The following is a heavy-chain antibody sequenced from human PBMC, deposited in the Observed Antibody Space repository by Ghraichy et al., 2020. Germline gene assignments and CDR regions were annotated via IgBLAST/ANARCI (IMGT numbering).Heavy chain of an antibody. J-gene: IGHJ6*02. Sequence: ASVKVSCKASGYTFTSCYVHWVRQAPGQGLEWMGVINPSGGSTNYAQKFQGRVTMTRDTSTSTVYMELSSLRSEDTAVYYCARDRGHSGMDVWGQGTTVTVSS. V-gene: IGHV1-46*01. CDR1: GYTFTSCY. CDR2: INPSGGST. CDR3: ARDRGHSGMDV. D-gene: IGHD3-10*01.